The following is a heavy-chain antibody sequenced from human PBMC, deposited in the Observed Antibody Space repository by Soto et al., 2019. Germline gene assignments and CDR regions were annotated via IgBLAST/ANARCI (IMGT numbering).Heavy chain of an antibody. J-gene: IGHJ4*02. V-gene: IGHV3-74*01. CDR2: INSDGSST. Sequence: EVQLVESGGGLVQPGGSLRLSCAASGFTFSSYWMHWVRQAPGKGLVWVSSINSDGSSTSYADSVKGRFTISKDNAKNTLNLQMNSLRAEDTAVYYCVRTSLVVSAATREDYWGQGTLVTVSS. CDR1: GFTFSSYW. CDR3: VRTSLVVSAATREDY. D-gene: IGHD2-15*01.